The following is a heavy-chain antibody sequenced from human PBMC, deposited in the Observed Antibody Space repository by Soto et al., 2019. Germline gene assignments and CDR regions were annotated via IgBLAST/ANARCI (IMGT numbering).Heavy chain of an antibody. D-gene: IGHD3-10*01. CDR3: ARDLREPHTNLLWFGEPTYNWFDP. V-gene: IGHV4-30-2*01. J-gene: IGHJ5*02. CDR2: IYHSGST. CDR1: GGSISSGGYS. Sequence: SETLSLTCAVSGGSISSGGYSWSWIRQPPGKGLEWIGYIYHSGSTYYNPSLKSRVTISVDRSTSTAYMELRSLRSDDTAVYYCARDLREPHTNLLWFGEPTYNWFDPWGQGTLVTVSS.